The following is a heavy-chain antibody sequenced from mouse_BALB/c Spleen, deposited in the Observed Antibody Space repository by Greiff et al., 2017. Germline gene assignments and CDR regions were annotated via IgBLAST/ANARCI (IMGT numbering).Heavy chain of an antibody. J-gene: IGHJ3*01. CDR1: GFTFSSFG. Sequence: EVKVVESGGGLVQPGGSRKLSCAASGFTFSSFGMHWVRQAPEKGLEWVAYISSGSSTIYYADTVKGRFTISRDNPKNTLFLQMTSLRSEDTAMYYCARPTSSSPFAYWGQGTLVTVSA. CDR3: ARPTSSSPFAY. CDR2: ISSGSSTI. V-gene: IGHV5-17*02. D-gene: IGHD1-1*01.